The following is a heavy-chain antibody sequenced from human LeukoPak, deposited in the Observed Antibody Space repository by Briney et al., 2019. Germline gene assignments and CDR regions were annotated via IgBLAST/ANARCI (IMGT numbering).Heavy chain of an antibody. CDR2: IYYSGST. V-gene: IGHV4-59*01. Sequence: SETLSLTRTVSGGSISSYYWIWIRPPPGKGLEGIGYIYYSGSTNYNPSLKSRVTISVDTSKNQFSLKLSSVTAADTAVYYCASMGYRDYGGDSYYYYYMGVWGKGTTVTVSS. CDR1: GGSISSYY. J-gene: IGHJ6*03. CDR3: ASMGYRDYGGDSYYYYYMGV. D-gene: IGHD4-23*01.